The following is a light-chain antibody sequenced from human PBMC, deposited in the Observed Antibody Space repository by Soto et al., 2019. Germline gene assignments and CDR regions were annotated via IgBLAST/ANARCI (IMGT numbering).Light chain of an antibody. CDR3: QPYNNWPLT. J-gene: IGKJ4*01. CDR2: GAS. Sequence: EMVLKQSPGTLSLSPGERATLSCRAGQSVSSSYLAWYQQKPGQAPRLLIYGASSRATGIPDRFSGSRSGAEFTLTINSLQSEDFAVYYCQPYNNWPLTFGGGTKVDIK. V-gene: IGKV3-20*01. CDR1: QSVSSSY.